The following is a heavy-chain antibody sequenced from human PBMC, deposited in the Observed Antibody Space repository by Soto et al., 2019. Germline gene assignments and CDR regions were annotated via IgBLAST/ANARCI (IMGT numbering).Heavy chain of an antibody. V-gene: IGHV3-53*04. D-gene: IGHD6-13*01. Sequence: VQLVESGGGLVQPGGSLRLSCAASGFTVSSNYMSWVRQAPGKGLEWVSVIYSGGSTYYADSVKGRFTISRHNSKNTLYLQMNSLRAEDTAVYYCARGASSSWYYFDYWGQGTLVTVSS. CDR3: ARGASSSWYYFDY. CDR2: IYSGGST. J-gene: IGHJ4*02. CDR1: GFTVSSNY.